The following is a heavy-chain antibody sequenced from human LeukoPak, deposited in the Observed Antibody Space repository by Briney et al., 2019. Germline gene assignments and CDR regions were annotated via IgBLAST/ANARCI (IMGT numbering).Heavy chain of an antibody. CDR3: ARAPHYGSTIYYYYMDV. V-gene: IGHV1-8*01. CDR2: MNPNSGNT. D-gene: IGHD4-17*01. Sequence: ASVKVSCKASGYTFTSYDINWVRQATGQGLEWMGWMNPNSGNTGYAQKFQGRVTMTRNTSISTAYMELSSLRSEDTAVYYCARAPHYGSTIYYYYMDVWGKGTTVTVSS. CDR1: GYTFTSYD. J-gene: IGHJ6*03.